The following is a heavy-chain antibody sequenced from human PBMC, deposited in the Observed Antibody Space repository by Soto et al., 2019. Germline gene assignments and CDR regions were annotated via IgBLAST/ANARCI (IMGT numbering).Heavy chain of an antibody. CDR1: GYTFTSYD. J-gene: IGHJ5*02. D-gene: IGHD4-17*01. Sequence: GASVKVSCKASGYTFTSYDINWVRQATGQGLEWVGWMNPNSGNTDYAQNFQGRVTLTRNTSISTACMELSSLRSEDTAMYYCALDYGGNSGWFDPWGQGTLVTVSS. CDR3: ALDYGGNSGWFDP. CDR2: MNPNSGNT. V-gene: IGHV1-8*01.